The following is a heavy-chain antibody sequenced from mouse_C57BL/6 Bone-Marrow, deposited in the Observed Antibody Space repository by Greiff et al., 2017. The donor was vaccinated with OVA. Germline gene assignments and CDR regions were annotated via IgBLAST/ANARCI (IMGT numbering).Heavy chain of an antibody. CDR3: AREGFHYYGSCPFDY. Sequence: QVQLQQPGAELVKPGASVKLSCKASGYTFTSYWMHWVKQRPGQGLEWIGMIHPNSGSTNYNEKFKSKATLTVDKSSSTAYMQLSSLTSEDSAVYYCAREGFHYYGSCPFDYWGQGTTLTVSS. V-gene: IGHV1-64*01. J-gene: IGHJ2*01. CDR2: IHPNSGST. D-gene: IGHD1-1*01. CDR1: GYTFTSYW.